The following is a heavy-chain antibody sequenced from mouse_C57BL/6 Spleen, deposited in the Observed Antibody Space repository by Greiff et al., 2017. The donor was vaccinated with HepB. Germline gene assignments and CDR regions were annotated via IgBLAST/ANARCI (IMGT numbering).Heavy chain of an antibody. V-gene: IGHV1-82*01. J-gene: IGHJ4*01. CDR3: ADGYYDYAMDY. CDR2: IYPGDGDT. CDR1: GYAFSSSW. Sequence: QVQLQQSGPELVKPGASVKISCKASGYAFSSSWMNWVKQRPGKGLEWIGRIYPGDGDTNYNGKFKGKATLTADKSSSTAYMQLSSLTSEDSAVYFCADGYYDYAMDYWGQGTSVTVSS. D-gene: IGHD2-3*01.